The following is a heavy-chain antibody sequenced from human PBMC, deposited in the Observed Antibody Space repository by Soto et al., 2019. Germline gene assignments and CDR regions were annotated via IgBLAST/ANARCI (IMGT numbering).Heavy chain of an antibody. CDR3: ARRGSGLYWYFDL. CDR2: IFHSGST. D-gene: IGHD6-19*01. J-gene: IGHJ2*01. CDR1: GDSISSSNW. Sequence: QVQLQESGPGLVKPSGTLSLTCAVSGDSISSSNWWSWVRQPPGKGLEWIGEIFHSGSTAYNPSLKRRVTISVDKSQNQFSLNLSSVTAADTAGYYCARRGSGLYWYFDLWGRGTLVTVSS. V-gene: IGHV4-4*02.